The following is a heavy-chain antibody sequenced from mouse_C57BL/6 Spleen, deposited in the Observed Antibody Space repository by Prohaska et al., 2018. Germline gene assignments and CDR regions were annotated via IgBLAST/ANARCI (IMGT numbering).Heavy chain of an antibody. Sequence: SGYTFTSYWMQWVKQRPGQGLEWIGEIDPSDSYTNYNQKFKGKATLTVDTSSSTAYMQLSSLKSEDSAVYYCAVTGTREYFDYWGQGTTLTVSS. V-gene: IGHV1-50*01. CDR2: IDPSDSYT. CDR3: AVTGTREYFDY. CDR1: GYTFTSYW. J-gene: IGHJ2*01. D-gene: IGHD4-1*01.